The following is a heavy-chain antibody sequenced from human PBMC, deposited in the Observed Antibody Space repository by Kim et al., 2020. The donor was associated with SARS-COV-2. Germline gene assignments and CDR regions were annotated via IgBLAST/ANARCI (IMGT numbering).Heavy chain of an antibody. CDR1: GFTFSSYS. CDR2: ISSSSSTI. CDR3: ARDGAAAGTSPVLDAFDI. Sequence: GGSLRLSCAASGFTFSSYSMNWVRQAPGKGLEWVSYISSSSSTIYYADSVKGRFTISRDNAKNSLYLQMNSLRDEDTAVYYCARDGAAAGTSPVLDAFDIWGQGTMVTVSS. D-gene: IGHD6-13*01. V-gene: IGHV3-48*02. J-gene: IGHJ3*02.